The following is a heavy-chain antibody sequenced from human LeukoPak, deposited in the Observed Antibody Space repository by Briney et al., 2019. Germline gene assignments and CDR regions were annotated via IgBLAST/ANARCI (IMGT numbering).Heavy chain of an antibody. CDR3: AKAADYSQGPMDV. Sequence: PGGSLRLSCAASGFTFSSYGMHWVRQAPGKGLEWVAVIWYGGSNKYYADSVKGRFTFSRDNSKNTLYLQMNSLRAEDTAVYYCAKAADYSQGPMDVWGKGTTVTVSS. V-gene: IGHV3-30*02. D-gene: IGHD6-25*01. CDR2: IWYGGSNK. CDR1: GFTFSSYG. J-gene: IGHJ6*03.